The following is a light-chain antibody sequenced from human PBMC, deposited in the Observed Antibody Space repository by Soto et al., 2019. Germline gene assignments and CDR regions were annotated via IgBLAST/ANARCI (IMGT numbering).Light chain of an antibody. CDR2: GAS. J-gene: IGKJ2*01. Sequence: EIVMTQSPATLSVSPGERATLSCRASQSISSSFAWYQQKPGQATRLLIYGASTRATGIPARFSGSGSGTEFTLTISSLQSEDFAVYYCQQYNNGPTYTFGQGTKLEIK. CDR1: QSISSS. CDR3: QQYNNGPTYT. V-gene: IGKV3-15*01.